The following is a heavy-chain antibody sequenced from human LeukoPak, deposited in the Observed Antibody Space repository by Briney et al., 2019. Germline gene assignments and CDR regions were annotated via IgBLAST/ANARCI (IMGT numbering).Heavy chain of an antibody. V-gene: IGHV1-46*01. D-gene: IGHD2-2*01. CDR3: AREPPESYRFDY. CDR1: GYTFSNYY. Sequence: GASVKVSCKTSGYTFSNYYLHWVRQAPGQGPEWMGIIKPSDGSTQYPQKFQGRVTMTRDMSASTVYIELSSLTSEDTAMYYCAREPPESYRFDYWGQGAPVTVSS. J-gene: IGHJ4*02. CDR2: IKPSDGST.